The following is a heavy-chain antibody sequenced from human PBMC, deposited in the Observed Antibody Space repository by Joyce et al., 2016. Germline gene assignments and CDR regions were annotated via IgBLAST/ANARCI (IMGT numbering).Heavy chain of an antibody. CDR2: INPYSGGT. D-gene: IGHD3-22*01. Sequence: QVQLVQSGAEVKKPGASVKVPCKASGYTFTAYYIHWVRQAPGQGLQWMGWINPYSGGTHYTQKFQGRVTMTRDASISTAYVELSRLGSDDSAIFFCARDRSGYHNAFDVWGQGTMVTVSS. CDR1: GYTFTAYY. J-gene: IGHJ3*01. CDR3: ARDRSGYHNAFDV. V-gene: IGHV1-2*02.